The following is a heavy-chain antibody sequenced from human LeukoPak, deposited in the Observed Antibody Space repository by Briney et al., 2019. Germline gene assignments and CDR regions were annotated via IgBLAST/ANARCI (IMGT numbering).Heavy chain of an antibody. J-gene: IGHJ3*02. V-gene: IGHV5-51*01. CDR3: ARPDSLKGYKPGAFDI. CDR2: IYPGDSDT. CDR1: GCSFTSYW. D-gene: IGHD5-24*01. Sequence: GESLKISCKGSGCSFTSYWIGWVRQMPGKGLEWMGIIYPGDSDTRYSPSFQGQVTISADKSISTAYLQWSSLKASDTAMYYCARPDSLKGYKPGAFDIWGQGTMVTVSS.